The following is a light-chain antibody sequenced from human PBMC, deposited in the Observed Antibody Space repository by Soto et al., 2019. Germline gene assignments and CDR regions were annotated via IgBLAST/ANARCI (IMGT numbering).Light chain of an antibody. Sequence: GLTQSPSTLSLSPGESATLSCRASQSIXSYFAWYEKKPGQAPRMLXYAASNRATGIPARFSGSGSATDFTLTISSLEPENFAVYYCQQRSNGPVTFGPGTKVDIK. CDR2: AAS. CDR1: QSIXSY. V-gene: IGKV3-11*01. J-gene: IGKJ3*01. CDR3: QQRSNGPVT.